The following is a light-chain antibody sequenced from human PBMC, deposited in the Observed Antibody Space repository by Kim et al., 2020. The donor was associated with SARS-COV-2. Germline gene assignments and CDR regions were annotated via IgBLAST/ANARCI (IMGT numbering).Light chain of an antibody. J-gene: IGLJ3*02. CDR1: ALPKKY. CDR2: KDT. CDR3: QSGDSSGKV. Sequence: SYELTQPPSVSVSPGQTARITCSGDALPKKYAYWYQQKPGQAPVMVIYKDTERPSGIPERFSGSSSGTTVTLTINAVRAEDEADYYCQSGDSSGKVFGGGTQLTVL. V-gene: IGLV3-25*03.